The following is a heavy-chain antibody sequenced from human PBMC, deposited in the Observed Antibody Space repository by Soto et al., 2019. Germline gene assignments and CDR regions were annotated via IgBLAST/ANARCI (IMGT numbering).Heavy chain of an antibody. J-gene: IGHJ4*02. CDR3: ARALSGTVTHYTTDF. V-gene: IGHV3-30-3*01. D-gene: IGHD4-17*01. Sequence: QVQLVESGGGVVQPGRSLRLSCAASGFTFSNYALNWVRQAPGKGLEWVAVISYDGDHKYYADSVKGQFTISRDNPKNTVYLQMDSLRPDDTATYYCARALSGTVTHYTTDFWGQGTLVIVSS. CDR2: ISYDGDHK. CDR1: GFTFSNYA.